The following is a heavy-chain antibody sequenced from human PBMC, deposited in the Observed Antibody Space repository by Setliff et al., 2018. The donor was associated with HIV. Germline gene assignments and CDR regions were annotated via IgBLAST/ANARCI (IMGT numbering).Heavy chain of an antibody. Sequence: SETLSLTCAVSGGSISSGGYSWNWIRQPPGKGLEWIGYIYHSGSTFYNPSLKSRVTMSVDTSKKQFSLKLTSVTAADTAVYYCAGHFYYSGSGIWAGLDSWGQGTLVTVAS. J-gene: IGHJ4*02. CDR1: GGSISSGGYS. CDR2: IYHSGST. D-gene: IGHD3-10*01. CDR3: AGHFYYSGSGIWAGLDS. V-gene: IGHV4-30-2*01.